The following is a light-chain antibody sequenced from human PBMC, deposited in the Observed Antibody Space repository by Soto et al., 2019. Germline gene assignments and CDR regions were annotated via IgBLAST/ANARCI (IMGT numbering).Light chain of an antibody. CDR2: KAS. CDR3: QQYKSYSPAT. CDR1: QSISNW. V-gene: IGKV1-5*03. Sequence: IQMPQSPSTLSASVGDRVTITCRASQSISNWLAWYQQKPGKAPKLLIYKASSLESGVPSRFSGSGSGTEFTLTISSLQPDDFASYYCQQYKSYSPATFGQGTKVDIK. J-gene: IGKJ1*01.